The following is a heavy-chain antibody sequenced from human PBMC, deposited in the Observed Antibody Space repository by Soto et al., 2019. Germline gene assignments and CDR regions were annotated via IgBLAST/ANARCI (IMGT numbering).Heavy chain of an antibody. Sequence: ASVKVSCKASGYTFTSYYMHWVRQAPGQGLEWMGIINPSGGSTSYAQKFQGRVTMTRDTSTSTVYMELSSLRSEDTAMYYCARAKYDILTGYSGYYYGMDVWGQGTTVTVS. CDR3: ARAKYDILTGYSGYYYGMDV. CDR2: INPSGGST. D-gene: IGHD3-9*01. V-gene: IGHV1-46*01. CDR1: GYTFTSYY. J-gene: IGHJ6*02.